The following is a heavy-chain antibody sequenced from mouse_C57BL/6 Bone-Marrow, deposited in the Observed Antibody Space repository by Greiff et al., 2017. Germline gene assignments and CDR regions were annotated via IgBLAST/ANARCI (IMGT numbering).Heavy chain of an antibody. CDR1: GYAFSSSW. J-gene: IGHJ2*01. CDR3: ERGVRWLLGFDY. V-gene: IGHV1-82*01. CDR2: IYPGDGDT. D-gene: IGHD2-3*01. Sequence: VQLQQSGPELVKPGASVKISCKASGYAFSSSWMNWVKQRPGKGLEWIGRIYPGDGDTNYNGKFKGKATLTADKSSSTAYMQLSSLTSEDSAVYSCERGVRWLLGFDYWGQGTTLTVSS.